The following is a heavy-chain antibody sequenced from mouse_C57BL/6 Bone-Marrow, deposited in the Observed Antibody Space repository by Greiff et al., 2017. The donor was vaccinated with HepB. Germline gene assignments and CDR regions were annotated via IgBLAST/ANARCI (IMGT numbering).Heavy chain of an antibody. Sequence: EVQLQQSGPELVKPGASVKISCKASGYSFTGYYMNWVKQSPEKSLEWIGEINPSTGGTTYNQKFKAKATLTVDKSSSTAYMQLKSLTSEDSAVYYCAIDSSGYYAMDYWGQGTSVTVSS. CDR1: GYSFTGYY. CDR3: AIDSSGYYAMDY. CDR2: INPSTGGT. D-gene: IGHD3-2*02. J-gene: IGHJ4*01. V-gene: IGHV1-42*01.